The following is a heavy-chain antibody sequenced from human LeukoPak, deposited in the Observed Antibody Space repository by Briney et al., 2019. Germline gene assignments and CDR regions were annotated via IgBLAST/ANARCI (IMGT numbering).Heavy chain of an antibody. CDR1: GYSFTSYW. J-gene: IGHJ4*02. D-gene: IGHD6-19*01. Sequence: KPGESLKISCKGSGYSFTSYWIGWVRQMPEKGLEWMGIIYPGDSNTRYSPSFQGQVTISADKSIRTAYMQWGSLKASDTAMYYCARTSNGWPVHFDYWGQGTLVTVSS. CDR3: ARTSNGWPVHFDY. V-gene: IGHV5-51*01. CDR2: IYPGDSNT.